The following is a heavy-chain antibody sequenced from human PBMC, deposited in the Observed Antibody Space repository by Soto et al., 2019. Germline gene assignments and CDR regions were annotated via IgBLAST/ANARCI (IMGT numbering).Heavy chain of an antibody. D-gene: IGHD5-12*01. V-gene: IGHV1-69*14. CDR2: IIPIFGTT. Sequence: QVQLVQSGAEVKKPGSSVKVSCKTSGDIFSGYSISWVRQAPGQGLEWMGGIIPIFGTTNYAQRFHGRVTITADKSTSTVYMELYSLKSEDTAVYYCARDLGSGYGPGDYWVQGTLVTVSS. CDR3: ARDLGSGYGPGDY. J-gene: IGHJ4*02. CDR1: GDIFSGYS.